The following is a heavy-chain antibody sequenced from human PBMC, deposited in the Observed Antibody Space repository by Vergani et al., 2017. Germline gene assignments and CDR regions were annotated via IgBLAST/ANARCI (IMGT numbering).Heavy chain of an antibody. CDR1: GYSISSGYY. V-gene: IGHV4-38-2*01. CDR2: IYHSGST. CDR3: ASGVIGYSSSWYDWFDP. J-gene: IGHJ5*02. D-gene: IGHD6-13*01. Sequence: QVQLQESGPGLVKPSETLSLTCAVSGYSISSGYYWGWIRQPPGKGLEWIGSIYHSGSTYYNPSLKSRVTISVDTSKNQFSLKLSSVTAADTAVYYCASGVIGYSSSWYDWFDPWGQGTLVTDSS.